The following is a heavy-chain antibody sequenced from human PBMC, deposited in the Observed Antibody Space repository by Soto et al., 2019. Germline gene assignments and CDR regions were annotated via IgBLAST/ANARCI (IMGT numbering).Heavy chain of an antibody. D-gene: IGHD1-1*01. CDR2: ISVSGGST. J-gene: IGHJ4*02. CDR3: ASSSRARYYYFDY. V-gene: IGHV3-23*01. Sequence: GGSLRLSCAASGFTFSSYAMSWVRQAPGKGLEWVSAISVSGGSTYYADSVKGRFTISRDNSKNTLYLQMNSLRAEDTAVYYCASSSRARYYYFDYWGQGTLVTVSS. CDR1: GFTFSSYA.